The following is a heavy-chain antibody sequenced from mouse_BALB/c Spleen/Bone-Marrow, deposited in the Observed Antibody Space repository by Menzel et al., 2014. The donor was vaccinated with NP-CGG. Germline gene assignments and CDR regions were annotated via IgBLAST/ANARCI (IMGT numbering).Heavy chain of an antibody. J-gene: IGHJ2*01. D-gene: IGHD3-1*01. CDR3: ARDRAARATGYYFDY. CDR2: IRNKANGYTT. CDR1: GFTFTDYY. V-gene: IGHV7-3*02. Sequence: DVKLQESGGGLVQPGGSLRLSCAPSGFTFTDYYMSWVRQPPGKVLEWLGFIRNKANGYTTEYSASVKGRFTISRDNSQSILYLQMNTLRAEDSATYYCARDRAARATGYYFDYWGQGTTLTVSS.